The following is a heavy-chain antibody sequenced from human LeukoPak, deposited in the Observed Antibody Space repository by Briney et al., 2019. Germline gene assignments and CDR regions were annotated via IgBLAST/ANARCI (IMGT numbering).Heavy chain of an antibody. CDR2: IKSKTDGGTT. D-gene: IGHD6-25*01. Sequence: GGSLXLSXXXSGXXFXNAWMSWVRQAPGKGLEWVGRIKSKTDGGTTDYPAPVKGRFTISRDDSKNTLYLQMKSLKTEDTAVYYCTTDAATEVSLDYWGQGTLVTVSS. CDR3: TTDAATEVSLDY. V-gene: IGHV3-15*01. J-gene: IGHJ4*02. CDR1: GXXFXNAW.